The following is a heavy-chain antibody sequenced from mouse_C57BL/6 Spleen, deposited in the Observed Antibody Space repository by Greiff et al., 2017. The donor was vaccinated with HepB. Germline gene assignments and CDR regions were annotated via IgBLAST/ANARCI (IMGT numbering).Heavy chain of an antibody. CDR3: AKGGDYGSSSAWFAY. D-gene: IGHD1-1*01. Sequence: QVQLQQSGPELVKPGASVKISCKASGYAFSSSWMNWVKQRPGKGLEWIGRIYPGDGDTNYNGKFKGKGTLTADKSSSTAYMQLSSLTSEDSAVYFCAKGGDYGSSSAWFAYWGQGTLVTVSA. CDR2: IYPGDGDT. V-gene: IGHV1-82*01. J-gene: IGHJ3*01. CDR1: GYAFSSSW.